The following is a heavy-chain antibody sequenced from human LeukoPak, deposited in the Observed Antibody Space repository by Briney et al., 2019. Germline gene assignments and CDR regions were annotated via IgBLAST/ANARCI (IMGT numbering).Heavy chain of an antibody. D-gene: IGHD2-2*01. CDR3: AKDLPAAYFDY. CDR2: VRSDGDIK. J-gene: IGHJ4*02. V-gene: IGHV3-30*02. Sequence: GGSLRLSCAASGFTFSNYGMHWVRQAPGKGLEWVAFVRSDGDIKYYADSVKGRFTISRDNSRTTLYLQMNSLRAEDTAVYHCAKDLPAAYFDYWGQGTLVTVSS. CDR1: GFTFSNYG.